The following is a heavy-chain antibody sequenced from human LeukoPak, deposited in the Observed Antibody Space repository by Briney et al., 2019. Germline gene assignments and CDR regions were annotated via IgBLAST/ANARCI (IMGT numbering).Heavy chain of an antibody. D-gene: IGHD6-25*01. J-gene: IGHJ3*02. Sequence: TGGSLRLSCAASGFTFSTYDMSWVRQAPGKGLEWVSSISSTGGATHYADSVKGRFSISRDNSENTLYFQMNSLRAKDTAVYFCAKHRAARTAPDAFDIWGQGTTVTVS. V-gene: IGHV3-23*01. CDR2: ISSTGGAT. CDR1: GFTFSTYD. CDR3: AKHRAARTAPDAFDI.